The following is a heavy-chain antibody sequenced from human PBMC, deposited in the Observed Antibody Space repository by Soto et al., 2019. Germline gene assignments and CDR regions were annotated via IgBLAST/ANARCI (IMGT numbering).Heavy chain of an antibody. CDR3: ATAGNYRLDN. Sequence: GGSLRLSCAASGFRFSDYEMHLVRQAPGKGLECVSYTSASGSFVYYGDSVKGRFTVSRDNARNSLYLQMNSLRAEDTAVYYCATAGNYRLDNLGLGTLVTVSS. D-gene: IGHD1-1*01. J-gene: IGHJ4*02. V-gene: IGHV3-48*03. CDR2: TSASGSFV. CDR1: GFRFSDYE.